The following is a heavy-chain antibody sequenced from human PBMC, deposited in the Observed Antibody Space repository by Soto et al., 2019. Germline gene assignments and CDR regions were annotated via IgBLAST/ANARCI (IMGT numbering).Heavy chain of an antibody. CDR3: AKNPGYYYDSTGYHFDY. V-gene: IGHV3-74*01. Sequence: GGSLRLSCAAAGFTFSSYGMYWVRQAPGKGLEWVSRINNDGSRTNYADSVKGRFTISRDNSKNTLYLQMNSLRAEDTAVYYCAKNPGYYYDSTGYHFDYWGQGTLVTVSS. CDR2: INNDGSRT. D-gene: IGHD3-22*01. CDR1: GFTFSSYG. J-gene: IGHJ4*02.